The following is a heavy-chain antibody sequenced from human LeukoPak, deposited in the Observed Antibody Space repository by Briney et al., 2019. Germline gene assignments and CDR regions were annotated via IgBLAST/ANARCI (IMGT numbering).Heavy chain of an antibody. CDR3: ARDHTFWTGYYAY. J-gene: IGHJ4*02. CDR2: ISSSGSTI. Sequence: GGSLRLSCAASGFTFSDYYMSWIRQAPGKGLEWVSYISSSGSTIYYADSVKGRFTISRDNSKNTLYLQLNNLRAEDTAVYYCARDHTFWTGYYAYWGQGTLVTVSS. CDR1: GFTFSDYY. V-gene: IGHV3-11*01. D-gene: IGHD3/OR15-3a*01.